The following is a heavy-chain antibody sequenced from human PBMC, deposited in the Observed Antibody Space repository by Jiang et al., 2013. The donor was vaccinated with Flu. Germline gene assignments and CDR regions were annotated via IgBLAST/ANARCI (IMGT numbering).Heavy chain of an antibody. CDR3: ARDSGSYSRPLDY. J-gene: IGHJ4*02. CDR2: IKQDGSEK. Sequence: GLVQPGGSLRLSCAASGFTFSSYWMSWVRQAPGKGLEWVANIKQDGSEKYYVDSVKGRFTISRDNAKNSLYLQMNSLRAEDTAVYYCARDSGSYSRPLDYWGQGTLVTVSS. D-gene: IGHD1-26*01. V-gene: IGHV3-7*03. CDR1: GFTFSSYW.